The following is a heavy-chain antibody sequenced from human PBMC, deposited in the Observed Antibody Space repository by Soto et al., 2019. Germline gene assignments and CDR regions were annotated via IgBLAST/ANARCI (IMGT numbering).Heavy chain of an antibody. V-gene: IGHV4-34*01. CDR2: MNPGVSS. J-gene: IGHJ5*02. CDR3: ARGIRRGRVGNGFNP. D-gene: IGHD3-10*01. CDR1: GGPFSGYY. Sequence: QVLLQHWGAGLLKPSETLSLTCAVNGGPFSGYYWSWIRQPPGKGLEWIGEMNPGVSSNYNPSLKSRVTVSVDTSKKQFSLKLTSVTAADTAVYYRARGIRRGRVGNGFNPWGQGTLVTVSS.